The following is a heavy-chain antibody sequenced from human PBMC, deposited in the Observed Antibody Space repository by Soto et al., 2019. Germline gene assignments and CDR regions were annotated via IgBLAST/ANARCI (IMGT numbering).Heavy chain of an antibody. J-gene: IGHJ4*02. V-gene: IGHV1-69*05. Sequence: ASVKVSCKASGGTFSSYAISWVRQAPGQGLEWMGGIIPIFGTANYAQKFQGRVTMTRDTSASTAYMELSSLRSEDTAIYYCARSAVSPSGGLIGPFDYWGQGNLVTVSS. CDR2: IIPIFGTA. CDR1: GGTFSSYA. D-gene: IGHD3-16*02. CDR3: ARSAVSPSGGLIGPFDY.